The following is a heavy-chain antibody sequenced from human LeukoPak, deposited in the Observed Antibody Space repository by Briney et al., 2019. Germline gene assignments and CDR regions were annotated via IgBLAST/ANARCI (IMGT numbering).Heavy chain of an antibody. V-gene: IGHV1-69*04. J-gene: IGHJ4*02. CDR3: ARSLPYCSGGRCYGGFDY. CDR2: IIPILGIA. CDR1: GGTFSSYA. D-gene: IGHD2-15*01. Sequence: ASVKVSCKASGGTFSSYAISWVRQAPGQGLEWMGRIIPILGIANYAQKFQGRATMTRDTTTSTVYMELSSLRSEDTAVYYCARSLPYCSGGRCYGGFDYWGQGTLVTVSS.